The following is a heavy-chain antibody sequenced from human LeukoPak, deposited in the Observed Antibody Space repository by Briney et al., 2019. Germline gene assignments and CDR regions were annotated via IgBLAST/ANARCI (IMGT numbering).Heavy chain of an antibody. Sequence: GGSLRLSCAASGFTFSSYAMSWVRQAPGKGLEWVANIKEDGSEKYYVDSVKGRFTISRDNAKNSLYLQMNSLRVEDTAVYYCARDSNWASDFWGQGTLVTVSS. J-gene: IGHJ4*02. V-gene: IGHV3-7*01. D-gene: IGHD3-16*01. CDR2: IKEDGSEK. CDR3: ARDSNWASDF. CDR1: GFTFSSYA.